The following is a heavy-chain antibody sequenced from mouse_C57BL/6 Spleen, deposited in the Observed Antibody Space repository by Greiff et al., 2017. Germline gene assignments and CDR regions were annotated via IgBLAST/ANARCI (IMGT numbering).Heavy chain of an antibody. CDR2: IYPGDGAT. V-gene: IGHV1-82*01. Sequence: VQLQQSGPELVKPGASVKISCKASGYAFSSSWMNWVKQRPGKGLEWIGRIYPGDGATNYNGKFKGKATLTADKSSSTADMQLSSLTSEDSAVYFCARWTYNAMDYWGQGTSVTVSS. CDR3: ARWTYNAMDY. J-gene: IGHJ4*01. D-gene: IGHD1-3*01. CDR1: GYAFSSSW.